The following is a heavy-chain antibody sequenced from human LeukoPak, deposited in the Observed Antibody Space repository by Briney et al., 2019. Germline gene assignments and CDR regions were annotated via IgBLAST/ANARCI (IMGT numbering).Heavy chain of an antibody. CDR3: ARGNQQWLVRVMFDP. Sequence: GGSLRLSCAASGFTFSSYSMNWVRQAPGKGLEWVAVISYDGSNKYYADSVKGRFTISRDNSKNTLYLQMNSLRAEDTAVYYCARGNQQWLVRVMFDPWGQGTLVTVSS. D-gene: IGHD6-19*01. V-gene: IGHV3-30*03. CDR2: ISYDGSNK. CDR1: GFTFSSYS. J-gene: IGHJ5*02.